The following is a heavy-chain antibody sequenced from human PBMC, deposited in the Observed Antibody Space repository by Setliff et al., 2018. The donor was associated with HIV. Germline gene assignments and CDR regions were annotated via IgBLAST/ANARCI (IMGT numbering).Heavy chain of an antibody. CDR3: ARGFSHPEGYYFDY. CDR2: IYPSGST. D-gene: IGHD6-25*01. CDR1: GASITSHN. V-gene: IGHV4-4*07. Sequence: SETLSLTCSVSGASITSHNWSWIRQPAGKGLEWIGRIYPSGSTSYNPSLKSRVTMSVDTSKNRFSLKVTSVTAADTAVYYCARGFSHPEGYYFDYWGEGVLVTVAS. J-gene: IGHJ4*02.